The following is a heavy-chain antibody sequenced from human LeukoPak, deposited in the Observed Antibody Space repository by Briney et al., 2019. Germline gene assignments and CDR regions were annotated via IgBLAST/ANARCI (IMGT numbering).Heavy chain of an antibody. J-gene: IGHJ4*02. CDR3: ERVRGIAVAGTASIYFDY. Sequence: PGGSLRLSCAASGFTFSSYWMSWVRQAPGKGLEWVANIKEDGSEKYYVDSVKGRFTISRDNAKNSLYLQMNSLRAEDTAVYYCERVRGIAVAGTASIYFDYWGQGTLVIVSS. CDR2: IKEDGSEK. D-gene: IGHD6-19*01. V-gene: IGHV3-7*01. CDR1: GFTFSSYW.